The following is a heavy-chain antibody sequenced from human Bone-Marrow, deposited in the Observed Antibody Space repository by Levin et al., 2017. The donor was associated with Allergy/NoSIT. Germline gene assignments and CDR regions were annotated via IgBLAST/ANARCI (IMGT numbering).Heavy chain of an antibody. CDR1: GFTLTRYW. J-gene: IGHJ4*02. CDR3: ARLGESPH. CDR2: ITSDGSST. Sequence: RGESLKISCVASGFTLTRYWMHWVRQAPGKGLVWVSRITSDGSSTRYADSVKGRFTISRDNAKNTLFLQMNSLRAEDTAVYYCARLGESPHWGQGTLVTVSS. V-gene: IGHV3-74*01. D-gene: IGHD3-16*01.